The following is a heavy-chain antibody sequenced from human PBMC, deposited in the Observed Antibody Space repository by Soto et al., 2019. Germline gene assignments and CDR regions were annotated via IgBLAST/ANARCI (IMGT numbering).Heavy chain of an antibody. CDR3: GKDIRSGSIDY. CDR1: GYSITNNG. V-gene: IGHV3-33*06. Sequence: QVRLVQSGGGVVQPGRSLTLSCAASGYSITNNGMHWVRQAPGKGLEWVALIWAQGTGQYYADSVKGRFTVSRDTSTNTVYLQMNSLRAEDTARYYCGKDIRSGSIDYWGQGTLVTVSS. J-gene: IGHJ4*02. CDR2: IWAQGTGQ. D-gene: IGHD3-10*01.